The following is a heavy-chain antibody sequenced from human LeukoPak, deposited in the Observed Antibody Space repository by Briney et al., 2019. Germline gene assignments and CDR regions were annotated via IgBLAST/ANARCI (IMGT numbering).Heavy chain of an antibody. CDR1: GDSISSDY. D-gene: IGHD1-26*01. V-gene: IGHV4-59*08. J-gene: IGHJ5*02. Sequence: PSETLSLTCTASGDSISSDYWSWIRQPPGKGLEWIGYIYYSGSTNYNPSLKSRVTISLDTSRNQFSLKLSSVTAADTAVYFCARRGGNYYGGFDPWGQGTLVTVSS. CDR3: ARRGGNYYGGFDP. CDR2: IYYSGST.